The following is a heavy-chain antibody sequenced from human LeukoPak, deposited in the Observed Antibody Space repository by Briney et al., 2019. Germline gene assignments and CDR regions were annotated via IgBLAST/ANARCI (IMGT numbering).Heavy chain of an antibody. CDR2: INPSGGST. V-gene: IGHV1-46*01. CDR3: ARVPGPGYFHY. D-gene: IGHD1-14*01. CDR1: GYTFTIYY. Sequence: ASVSVSFKASGYTFTIYYMHWVRRAPGQGVEWRGMINPSGGSTSYAQKFQGRVPIPRHPSTSPVYMELSSLRSEHTAVYYCARVPGPGYFHYWGQGTLVTVSS. J-gene: IGHJ4*02.